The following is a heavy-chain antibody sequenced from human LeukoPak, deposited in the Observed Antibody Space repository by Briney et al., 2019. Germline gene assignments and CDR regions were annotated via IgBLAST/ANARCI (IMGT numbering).Heavy chain of an antibody. Sequence: ASVKVSCKASGYTFTGYYMHWVRQAPGQGLEWMGWINPNSGGTNYAQKFQGRVTMTRDTSISTAYMELSRLRSDDTAVYYCASLSGEHTSSPLLGSYAFDIWGQGTMVTVSS. V-gene: IGHV1-2*02. CDR3: ASLSGEHTSSPLLGSYAFDI. J-gene: IGHJ3*02. CDR2: INPNSGGT. CDR1: GYTFTGYY. D-gene: IGHD2-21*01.